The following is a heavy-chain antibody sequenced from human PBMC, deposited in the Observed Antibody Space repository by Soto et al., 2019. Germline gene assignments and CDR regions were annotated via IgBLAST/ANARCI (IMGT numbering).Heavy chain of an antibody. J-gene: IGHJ3*02. Sequence: GGSLRLSCTASGFTFGDYAMSWFRQAPGKGLEWVGFIRSKAYGGTTEYAASVKGRFTISRDDSKSIAYLQMNSLKTEDTAVYYCTRCLILGWYYYDSSGPIDAFDIWGQGTMVTVSS. CDR2: IRSKAYGGTT. CDR3: TRCLILGWYYYDSSGPIDAFDI. V-gene: IGHV3-49*03. D-gene: IGHD3-22*01. CDR1: GFTFGDYA.